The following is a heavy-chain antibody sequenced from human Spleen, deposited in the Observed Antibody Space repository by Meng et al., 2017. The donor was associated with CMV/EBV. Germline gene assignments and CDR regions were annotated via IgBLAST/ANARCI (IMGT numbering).Heavy chain of an antibody. Sequence: SETLSLTCKVSGGSIRVNDHYWGWIRQPPGKGLQWIASIFYNGNMYYNPSLKSRVTMSVDTSKNQFSLQLSSVTAADTAVYYCARDGWNGHNYYYYGMDVWGQGTTVTVSS. J-gene: IGHJ6*02. CDR2: IFYNGNM. CDR3: ARDGWNGHNYYYYGMDV. CDR1: GGSIRVNDHY. V-gene: IGHV4-39*07. D-gene: IGHD1-1*01.